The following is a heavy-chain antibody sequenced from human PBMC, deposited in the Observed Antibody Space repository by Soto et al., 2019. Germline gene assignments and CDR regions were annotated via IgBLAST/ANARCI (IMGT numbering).Heavy chain of an antibody. D-gene: IGHD3-10*01. Sequence: GGSLRLSCAGSGFTFSTYGMNWVRQAPGKGLEWISYISGSGNTKYYADSVKGRFTISRDNAKNSLNLQMNSLRAEDTAVYYCARGRIRGLIRDWFDPWGQGT. CDR2: ISGSGNTK. V-gene: IGHV3-48*01. J-gene: IGHJ5*02. CDR1: GFTFSTYG. CDR3: ARGRIRGLIRDWFDP.